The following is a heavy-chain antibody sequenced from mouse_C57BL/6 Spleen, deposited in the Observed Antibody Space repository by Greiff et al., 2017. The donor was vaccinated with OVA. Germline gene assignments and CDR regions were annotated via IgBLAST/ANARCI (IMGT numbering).Heavy chain of an antibody. CDR3: AGNYYGYDGNAMDY. CDR1: GYTFTDYN. Sequence: EVQLQQSGPELVKPGASVKMSCKASGYTFTDYNMHWVKQSHGKSLEWIGYINPNNGGTSYNQKFKGKATLTVNNSSSTAYMELRSLTSEDSAVYYGAGNYYGYDGNAMDYWGQGTSVTVSS. CDR2: INPNNGGT. D-gene: IGHD2-2*01. J-gene: IGHJ4*01. V-gene: IGHV1-22*01.